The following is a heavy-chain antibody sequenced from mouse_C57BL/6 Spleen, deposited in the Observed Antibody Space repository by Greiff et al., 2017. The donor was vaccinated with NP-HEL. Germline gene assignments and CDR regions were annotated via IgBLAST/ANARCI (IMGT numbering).Heavy chain of an antibody. J-gene: IGHJ4*01. CDR3: ARDLGSSPYYAMDY. V-gene: IGHV5-4*01. CDR2: ISDGGSYT. D-gene: IGHD1-1*01. CDR1: GFTFSSYA. Sequence: EVHLVESGGGLVKPGGSLKLSCAASGFTFSSYAMSWVRQTPEKRLEWVATISDGGSYTYYPDNGKGRFTISRDNAKNNLYLQMSHLKSEDTAMYYCARDLGSSPYYAMDYWGQGTSVTVSS.